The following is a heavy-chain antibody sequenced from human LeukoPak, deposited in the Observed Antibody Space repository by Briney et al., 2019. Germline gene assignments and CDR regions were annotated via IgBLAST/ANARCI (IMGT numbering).Heavy chain of an antibody. CDR2: IYSGGST. CDR1: GFTVSSNY. CDR3: ARASVEHFDY. Sequence: GGSLRLSCAASGFTVSSNYMSWVRQAPGKGLEWVSVIYSGGSTYYADSVKGRFTISRHNCKNTLYLQMNSLRAEDTAVYYCARASVEHFDYWGQGTLVTVSS. J-gene: IGHJ4*02. V-gene: IGHV3-53*04. D-gene: IGHD2-15*01.